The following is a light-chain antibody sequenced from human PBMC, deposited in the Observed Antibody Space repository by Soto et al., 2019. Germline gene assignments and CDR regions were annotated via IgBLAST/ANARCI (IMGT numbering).Light chain of an antibody. J-gene: IGKJ4*01. Sequence: DIQMTQSPSSVSASVGDRATITCRASQGISSWLAWYQKKQGKAPKLLIYAASSLQSGVPSRFSGSGSGTDFTLTISSLQPEDFATYYCQQANSFPLTFGGGTKVEIK. V-gene: IGKV1-12*01. CDR3: QQANSFPLT. CDR2: AAS. CDR1: QGISSW.